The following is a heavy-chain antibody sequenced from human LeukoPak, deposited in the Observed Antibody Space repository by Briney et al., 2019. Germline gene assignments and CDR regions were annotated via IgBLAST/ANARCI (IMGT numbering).Heavy chain of an antibody. CDR3: ATHYYGSGKLGWFDP. D-gene: IGHD3-10*01. Sequence: ASVKVSCKVSGYTLTELSMHWVRQAPGKGLEWMGGFDPEDGETIYAQKFQGRVTMTEDTSTDTAYMELSSLRSEDTAVYYCATHYYGSGKLGWFDPWGQGTLVTVSS. V-gene: IGHV1-24*01. J-gene: IGHJ5*02. CDR1: GYTLTELS. CDR2: FDPEDGET.